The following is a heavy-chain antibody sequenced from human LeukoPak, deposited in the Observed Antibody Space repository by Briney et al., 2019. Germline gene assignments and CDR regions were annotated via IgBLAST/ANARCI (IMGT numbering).Heavy chain of an antibody. J-gene: IGHJ4*02. V-gene: IGHV4-4*07. Sequence: SETLSLTCTVSGGSISSYYWSWIRQPAGKGLEWIGRIYTSGSTNYNPSPKSRVTISVDTSKNQFSLKLSSVTAADTAVYYCARGLRRWLPSYYFDYWGQGTLVTVSS. CDR1: GGSISSYY. D-gene: IGHD5-12*01. CDR3: ARGLRRWLPSYYFDY. CDR2: IYTSGST.